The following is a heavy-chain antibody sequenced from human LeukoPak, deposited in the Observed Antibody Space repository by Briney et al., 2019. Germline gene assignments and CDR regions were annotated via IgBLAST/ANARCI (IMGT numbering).Heavy chain of an antibody. Sequence: ASVKVSCKASGGTFSSYAISWVRQAPGQGLEWMGRIIPILGIANYAQKFQGRVTITADKSTSIAYMELSSLRSEDTAVYYCARVDFEGTYYDSSGYRLDYWGQGTLVTVSS. CDR3: ARVDFEGTYYDSSGYRLDY. J-gene: IGHJ4*02. D-gene: IGHD3-22*01. CDR2: IIPILGIA. V-gene: IGHV1-69*04. CDR1: GGTFSSYA.